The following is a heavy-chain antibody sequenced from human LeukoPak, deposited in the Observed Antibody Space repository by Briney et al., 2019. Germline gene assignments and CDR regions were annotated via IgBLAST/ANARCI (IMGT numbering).Heavy chain of an antibody. CDR1: GFTFTSYA. J-gene: IGHJ4*02. V-gene: IGHV3-23*01. CDR2: ISDSGGST. D-gene: IGHD5-12*01. Sequence: SGGSLRLSCAASGFTFTSYAMTWVRQAPGKGLEWVSAISDSGGSTYYADSVKGRFTISRDNSKNTLYLQMDSLRAEDTAVYYCAKDGWLLNYFDYWGQGTLVTVSS. CDR3: AKDGWLLNYFDY.